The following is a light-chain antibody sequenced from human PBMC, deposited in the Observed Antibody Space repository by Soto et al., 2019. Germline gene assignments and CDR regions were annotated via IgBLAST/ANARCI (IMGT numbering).Light chain of an antibody. J-gene: IGLJ3*02. Sequence: QSVLTQPPSASGTPGQRVTISCSGSNSNIGSNTVNWYQQVPGTAPKLLIYSNNQRPSGVPDRFSGSKSGTSASLAISGPESGDEADYSCAAWDDSLNGGVFGGGTKLPVL. CDR2: SNN. CDR3: AAWDDSLNGGV. V-gene: IGLV1-44*01. CDR1: NSNIGSNT.